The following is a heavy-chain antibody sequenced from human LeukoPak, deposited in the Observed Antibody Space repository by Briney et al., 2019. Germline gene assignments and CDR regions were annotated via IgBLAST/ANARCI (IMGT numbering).Heavy chain of an antibody. Sequence: PSETLSLTCTVSGGSISSSSYYWGWIRQPPGKGLEWIGSIYYSGSTHYNPSLKSRVTISVDTSKNQFSLKLSSVTAADTAVYYCARIEPPRPFDYWGQGTLVTVSS. J-gene: IGHJ4*02. CDR3: ARIEPPRPFDY. V-gene: IGHV4-39*01. D-gene: IGHD5-24*01. CDR2: IYYSGST. CDR1: GGSISSSSYY.